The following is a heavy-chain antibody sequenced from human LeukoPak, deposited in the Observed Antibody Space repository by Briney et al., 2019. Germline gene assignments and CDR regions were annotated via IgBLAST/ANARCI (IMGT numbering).Heavy chain of an antibody. CDR2: ISWNSGSI. D-gene: IGHD6-19*01. J-gene: IGHJ5*02. CDR3: AKDILRYSSGGWFDP. V-gene: IGHV3-9*01. CDR1: GFTFDDYA. Sequence: PGGSLRLSCAASGFTFDDYAMHWVRHAPGKGLEWVSGISWNSGSIGYADSVKGRFTISRDNAKNSLYLQMNSLRAEDTALYYCAKDILRYSSGGWFDPWGQGTLVTVSS.